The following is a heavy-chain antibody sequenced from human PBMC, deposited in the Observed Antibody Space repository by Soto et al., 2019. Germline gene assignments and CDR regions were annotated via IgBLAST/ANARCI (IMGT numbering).Heavy chain of an antibody. Sequence: GGSLRLSCGASGLTFSDYYMSWVRQAPGKGLEWVSYISSSSTYTNYADSVRGRFTISRDNAKNSVYLQMNSLRAEDTAVYYCARRSVYGSGTYLYFDYWGQGTLVTVSS. CDR2: ISSSSTYT. J-gene: IGHJ4*02. V-gene: IGHV3-11*06. CDR3: ARRSVYGSGTYLYFDY. CDR1: GLTFSDYY. D-gene: IGHD3-10*01.